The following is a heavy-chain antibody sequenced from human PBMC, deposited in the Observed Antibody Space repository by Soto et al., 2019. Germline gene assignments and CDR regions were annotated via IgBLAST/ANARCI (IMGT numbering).Heavy chain of an antibody. CDR2: ISSSSSYI. D-gene: IGHD3-3*01. V-gene: IGHV3-21*01. CDR1: GFTFSSYS. CDR3: ARPYYDFWSGYYPPDY. Sequence: GGSLRLSCAASGFTFSSYSMNWVRQAPGKGLEWVSSISSSSSYIYYADSVKGRFTISRDNAKNSLYLQMNSLRAEDTAVYYCARPYYDFWSGYYPPDYWGQGTLVTVSS. J-gene: IGHJ4*02.